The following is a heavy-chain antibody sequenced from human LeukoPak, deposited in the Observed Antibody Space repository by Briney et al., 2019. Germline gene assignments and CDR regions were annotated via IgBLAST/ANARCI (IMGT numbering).Heavy chain of an antibody. CDR2: IGTSGDYI. CDR3: ARASGSYPLDY. J-gene: IGHJ4*02. CDR1: GFIFSTYN. D-gene: IGHD1-26*01. Sequence: GGSLRLSCTASGFIFSTYNMNWVRQAPGKGLEWVSSIGTSGDYIYYADSVQGRFTISRDDAKNSLYLQLNSLRAEDTAVYYCARASGSYPLDYWGQGTLVTVSS. V-gene: IGHV3-21*06.